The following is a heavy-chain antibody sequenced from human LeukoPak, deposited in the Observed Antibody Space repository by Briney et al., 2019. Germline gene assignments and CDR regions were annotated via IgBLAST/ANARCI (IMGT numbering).Heavy chain of an antibody. CDR1: GGSISSYY. CDR3: ARDPLAVAGISPNWFDP. D-gene: IGHD6-19*01. Sequence: PSETLSLTCTVSGGSISSYYWSWIRQPAGKGLEWIGRIYTSGSTNYNPSLKSRVTMSVDTSENQFSLKLSSVTAADTAVYYCARDPLAVAGISPNWFDPWGQGTLVTVSS. J-gene: IGHJ5*02. V-gene: IGHV4-4*07. CDR2: IYTSGST.